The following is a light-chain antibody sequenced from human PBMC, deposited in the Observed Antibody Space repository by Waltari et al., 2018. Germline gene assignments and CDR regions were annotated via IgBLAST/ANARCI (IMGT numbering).Light chain of an antibody. V-gene: IGKV1-33*01. CDR2: DAS. CDR3: QQYDNLLGT. J-gene: IGKJ2*02. CDR1: QDISNY. Sequence: DIQMTQSPSSLSASVGDRVPITCQASQDISNYLNWYQQKPGKAPKLLIYDASNLETGVPSRFSGSGSGTDFTFTISSLQPEDIATYYCQQYDNLLGTFGQGTKLEIK.